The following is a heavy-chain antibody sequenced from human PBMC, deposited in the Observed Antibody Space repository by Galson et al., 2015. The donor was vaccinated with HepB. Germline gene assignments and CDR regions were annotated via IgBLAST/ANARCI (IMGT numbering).Heavy chain of an antibody. CDR1: GGSISGNY. V-gene: IGHV4-59*01. D-gene: IGHD2-21*01. CDR2: VYYSGST. J-gene: IGHJ5*02. Sequence: ETLSLTCTVSGGSISGNYWGWIRQPPGKGLEWVGYVYYSGSTNYNPSLKSRVTISVDTSKNQLSLKLTSLTAADTAVYYCARAYCNGNCYWANWFDPWGQGTLVTVSS. CDR3: ARAYCNGNCYWANWFDP.